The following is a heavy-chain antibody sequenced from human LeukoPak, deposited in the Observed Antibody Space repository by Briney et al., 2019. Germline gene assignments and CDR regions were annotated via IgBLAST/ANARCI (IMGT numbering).Heavy chain of an antibody. V-gene: IGHV4-59*11. D-gene: IGHD1-26*01. CDR2: IYDRGST. CDR1: GASISSHY. J-gene: IGHJ5*02. Sequence: PSETLSLTCTVTGASISSHYWCWIRQTPGTGLEWIGDIYDRGSTTYNPSLKSRVSISVDTSRNQFSLNLRSVTAADTAVYYCAKIEVGRFDPWGQETLVTVSS. CDR3: AKIEVGRFDP.